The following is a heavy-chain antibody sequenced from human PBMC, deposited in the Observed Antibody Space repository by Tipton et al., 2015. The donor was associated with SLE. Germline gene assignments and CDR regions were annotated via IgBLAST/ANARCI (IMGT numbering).Heavy chain of an antibody. J-gene: IGHJ4*02. Sequence: TLSLTCTVSGGSISSYYWSWIRQPPGKGLEWIGYIYYSGSTNYNPSLKSRVTISVDTSKNQFSLKLSSVTAADTAVYYCAGGMPSGSYNYWRQGTLVTVSS. D-gene: IGHD1-26*01. V-gene: IGHV4-59*01. CDR1: GGSISSYY. CDR3: AGGMPSGSYNY. CDR2: IYYSGST.